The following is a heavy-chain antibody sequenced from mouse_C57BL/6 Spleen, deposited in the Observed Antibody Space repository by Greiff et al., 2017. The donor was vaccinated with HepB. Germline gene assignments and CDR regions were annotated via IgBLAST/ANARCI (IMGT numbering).Heavy chain of an antibody. CDR1: GYSITSDY. CDR3: ARNMMVTTPYLDY. J-gene: IGHJ2*01. Sequence: VQLKESGPGLAKPSQTLSLTCSVTGYSITSDYWNWIRKFPGNKLEYMGYISYSGSTYYNPSHKSRISITRDTSTTQYYLQLNSVTTEDTATYYCARNMMVTTPYLDYWGQGTTLTVSS. D-gene: IGHD2-3*01. V-gene: IGHV3-8*01. CDR2: ISYSGST.